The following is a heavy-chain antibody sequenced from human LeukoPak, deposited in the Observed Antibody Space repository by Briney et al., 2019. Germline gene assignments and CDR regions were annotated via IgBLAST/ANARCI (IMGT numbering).Heavy chain of an antibody. Sequence: GASVKVSCKASGYTFTGYFMHWVRQAPGQGPEWMGWINPNSGGTNYAQKFQGRVIMTRDTSISTAYMELSRLRSDDTAVYYCARDRPYTGGWRGFDYWGQGTLVTVSS. J-gene: IGHJ4*02. D-gene: IGHD6-19*01. CDR3: ARDRPYTGGWRGFDY. CDR2: INPNSGGT. V-gene: IGHV1-2*02. CDR1: GYTFTGYF.